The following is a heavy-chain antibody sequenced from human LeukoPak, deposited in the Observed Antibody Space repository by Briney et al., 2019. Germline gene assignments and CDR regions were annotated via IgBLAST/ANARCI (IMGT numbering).Heavy chain of an antibody. D-gene: IGHD1-26*01. Sequence: PGGSLRLSCAASGFTFSSYWMHWARQAPGKGLVWVSRISSDGGNTVYADSVKGRFTISRDNANDTLYLQMDSLRGEDTAVYHCAREWELRGAYYMDVWGKGTTVTVSS. CDR3: AREWELRGAYYMDV. V-gene: IGHV3-74*01. CDR1: GFTFSSYW. J-gene: IGHJ6*03. CDR2: ISSDGGNT.